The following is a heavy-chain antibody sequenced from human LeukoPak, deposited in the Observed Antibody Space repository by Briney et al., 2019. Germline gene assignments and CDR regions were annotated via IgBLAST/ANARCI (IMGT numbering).Heavy chain of an antibody. J-gene: IGHJ4*02. Sequence: GGSLRLSCAASGFTFSGSAMSWVRQAPGKGLEWVSYISSSGSTIYYADSVKGRFTISRDNAKNSLYLQMNSLRAEDTAVYYCARDMQATTDNYFDYWGQGTLVTVSS. CDR1: GFTFSGSA. D-gene: IGHD1-26*01. V-gene: IGHV3-48*03. CDR2: ISSSGSTI. CDR3: ARDMQATTDNYFDY.